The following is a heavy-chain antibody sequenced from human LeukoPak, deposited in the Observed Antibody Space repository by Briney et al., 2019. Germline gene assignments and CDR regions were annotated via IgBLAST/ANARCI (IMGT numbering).Heavy chain of an antibody. CDR1: GDSVSSISVA. CDR2: TYYRSKWYN. V-gene: IGHV6-1*01. CDR3: ALARSEYHYGMDV. Sequence: SQTLSLTCAISGDSVSSISVAWNWIRQSPSRGLEWLGRTYYRSKWYNKYAVSVKGRININPDPSKNQFSLQLNSVTPEDTAVYYCALARSEYHYGMDVWGQGATVTVSS. J-gene: IGHJ6*02.